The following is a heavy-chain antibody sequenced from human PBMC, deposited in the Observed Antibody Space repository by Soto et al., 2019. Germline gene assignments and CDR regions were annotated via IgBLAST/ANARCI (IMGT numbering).Heavy chain of an antibody. Sequence: LKISCKASGYSFSSYWIGWVRQLPGKGLEWMGIIYPSGSDTRYSPSFRGQVIISADRSISTAYLQWTSLKASDTGTYYCARRVGSSWRYFDSWGQGTLVTVSS. CDR1: GYSFSSYW. D-gene: IGHD6-13*01. CDR3: ARRVGSSWRYFDS. V-gene: IGHV5-51*01. J-gene: IGHJ4*02. CDR2: IYPSGSDT.